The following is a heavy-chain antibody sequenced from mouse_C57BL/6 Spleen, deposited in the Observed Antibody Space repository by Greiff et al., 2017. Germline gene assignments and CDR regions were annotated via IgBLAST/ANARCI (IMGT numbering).Heavy chain of an antibody. Sequence: VQLQQSGPELVKPGASVKISCKASGYTFTDYYMNWVKQSHGKSLEWIGDINPNNGGTSYNQKFKGKATLTVDKSSSTAYMELRSLTSEDSAVYYCARSGLRWDYWGQGTTLTVSS. V-gene: IGHV1-26*01. CDR1: GYTFTDYY. D-gene: IGHD1-1*01. CDR2: INPNNGGT. CDR3: ARSGLRWDY. J-gene: IGHJ2*01.